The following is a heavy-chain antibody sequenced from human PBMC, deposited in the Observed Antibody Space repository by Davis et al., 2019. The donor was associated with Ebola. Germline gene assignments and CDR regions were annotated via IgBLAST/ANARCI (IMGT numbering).Heavy chain of an antibody. CDR2: INGGNGET. J-gene: IGHJ4*02. CDR1: GYTFSVYS. Sequence: AASVKVSCKASGYTFSVYSIYWVRQAPGQGLEWMGRINGGNGETKYSQKFQGRVIMTRDTSANMVYMELTSLRPEDTAVYYCAREMTRYRYGSVLDWGQGTLVTVSS. D-gene: IGHD3-16*02. V-gene: IGHV1-3*01. CDR3: AREMTRYRYGSVLD.